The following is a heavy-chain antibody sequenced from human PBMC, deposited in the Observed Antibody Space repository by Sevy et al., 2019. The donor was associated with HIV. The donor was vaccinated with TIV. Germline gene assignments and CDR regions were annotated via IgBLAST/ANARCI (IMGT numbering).Heavy chain of an antibody. CDR3: AKGLGMLQGALSSDDV. CDR2: IRYDGSTK. V-gene: IGHV3-30*02. CDR1: GFTFSSYG. J-gene: IGHJ3*01. Sequence: GGSLRLSCEASGFTFSSYGIHWVRQAPGKGLEWVTFIRYDGSTKYYADSVKGRFTISRDNSKNTVFLQMNSLRVEDTAVYYCAKGLGMLQGALSSDDVWGQGTMVTVSS. D-gene: IGHD3-10*01.